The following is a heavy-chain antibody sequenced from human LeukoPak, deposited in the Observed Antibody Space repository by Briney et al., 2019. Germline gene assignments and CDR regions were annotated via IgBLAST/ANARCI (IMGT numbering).Heavy chain of an antibody. D-gene: IGHD3/OR15-3a*01. CDR1: GFTFSSYE. Sequence: PGGSLRLSCAASGFTFSSYEMNWVRQAPGKGLEWVSYISSSGSTIYYADPVKGRFTISRDNAKNSLYLQMNSLRAEDTAVYYCAAKVFLDLFDYWGQGTLVTVSS. V-gene: IGHV3-48*03. CDR2: ISSSGSTI. CDR3: AAKVFLDLFDY. J-gene: IGHJ4*02.